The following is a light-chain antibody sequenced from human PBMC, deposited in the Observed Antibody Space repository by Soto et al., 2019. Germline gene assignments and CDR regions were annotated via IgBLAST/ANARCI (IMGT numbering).Light chain of an antibody. CDR2: DNN. CDR3: QSYDSSLSGDV. J-gene: IGLJ1*01. Sequence: QSVLTQPPSVSGAPGQRVTISCTGRSSNIGAGYHVHWYQQLPGTAPKLLIYDNNNRPSGVPDRFSGSKSGTSASLAITGLQAEDEADYYCQSYDSSLSGDVFGTGTKLTVL. V-gene: IGLV1-40*01. CDR1: SSNIGAGYH.